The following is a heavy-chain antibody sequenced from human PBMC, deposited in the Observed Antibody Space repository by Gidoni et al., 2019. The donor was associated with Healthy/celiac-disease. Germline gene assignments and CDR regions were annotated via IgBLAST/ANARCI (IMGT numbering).Heavy chain of an antibody. CDR3: ARARGEASDDGSDI. V-gene: IGHV4-4*02. CDR1: GGSITSYNW. Sequence: QVQLQESGPGLVNPSGTLSLTCAVSGGSITSYNWWIWVRQPPGKGLEWIGRTSHSGSTNFNPSVKSRVSMSVDKSKNHFSLRLNSVTAADTAVYYCARARGEASDDGSDIWGQGTMVAVSS. J-gene: IGHJ3*02. CDR2: TSHSGST.